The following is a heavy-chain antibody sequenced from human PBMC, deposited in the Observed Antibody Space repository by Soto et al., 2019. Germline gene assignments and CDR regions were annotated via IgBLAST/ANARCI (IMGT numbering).Heavy chain of an antibody. V-gene: IGHV3-33*01. CDR3: VRDVGVAAAGPYYYYAMDV. Sequence: QVQLVESGGGVVRPGRSLRLSCAASGFAFNRFGVHWVRQAPGKGLEWVAVIWYDESNKFYADSVKGRFSISRDNSKNTLYLQMNSLRAEDTAVYYCVRDVGVAAAGPYYYYAMDVWGQGTKVIVSS. D-gene: IGHD6-13*01. CDR1: GFAFNRFG. J-gene: IGHJ6*02. CDR2: IWYDESNK.